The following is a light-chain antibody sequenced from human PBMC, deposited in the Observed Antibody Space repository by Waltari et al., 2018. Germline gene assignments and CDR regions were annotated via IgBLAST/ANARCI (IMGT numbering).Light chain of an antibody. J-gene: IGLJ3*02. CDR1: NTNVCYEG. Sequence: QAGLTQPPSVSKDLRQTATLTCTGNNTNVCYEGATWLQQHRGHPPKLLFYRNNNRPSGISERFSASRSGSTASLTITGLQPEDEADYYCSAWDRSLSAWVFGGGTKLTVL. CDR2: RNN. V-gene: IGLV10-54*04. CDR3: SAWDRSLSAWV.